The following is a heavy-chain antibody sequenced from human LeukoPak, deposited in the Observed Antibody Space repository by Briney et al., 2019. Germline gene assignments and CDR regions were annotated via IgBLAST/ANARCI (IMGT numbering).Heavy chain of an antibody. CDR3: ARGPHGSSWYGSKLDY. CDR2: INHSGST. D-gene: IGHD6-13*01. V-gene: IGHV4-34*01. Sequence: SETLSLTCAVYGGSFSGYYWSWIRQPPGKGLEWIGEINHSGSTNYNPSLKSRVTISVDTYKNQFSLKLSSVTAADTAVYYCARGPHGSSWYGSKLDYWGQGTLVTVSS. CDR1: GGSFSGYY. J-gene: IGHJ4*02.